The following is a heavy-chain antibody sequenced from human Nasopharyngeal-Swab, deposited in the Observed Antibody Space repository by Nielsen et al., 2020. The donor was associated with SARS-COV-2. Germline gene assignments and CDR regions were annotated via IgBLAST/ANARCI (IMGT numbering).Heavy chain of an antibody. V-gene: IGHV3-23*01. D-gene: IGHD2-15*01. Sequence: WIRQPPGKGLEWVSAISGSGGSTYYAGSVRGRFTISRDNSKNTLYLQMNSLRAEDTAVYYCAKGSRGYCSGGSCYLYYFDYWGQGTLVTVSS. J-gene: IGHJ4*02. CDR2: ISGSGGST. CDR3: AKGSRGYCSGGSCYLYYFDY.